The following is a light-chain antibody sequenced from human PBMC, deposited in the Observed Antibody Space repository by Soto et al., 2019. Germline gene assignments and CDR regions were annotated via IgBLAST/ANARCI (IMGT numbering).Light chain of an antibody. Sequence: DIQMTQSPSSLSASVGDRVTIACRASQSISTYLNWYQQKPGKAPAVLIYAVSSLQRGVPSRFSGSGSGTDFTLTSSSLQPEDFAAYYCQQSDSLPYTFGQGTKLEIK. CDR3: QQSDSLPYT. CDR2: AVS. V-gene: IGKV1-39*01. J-gene: IGKJ2*01. CDR1: QSISTY.